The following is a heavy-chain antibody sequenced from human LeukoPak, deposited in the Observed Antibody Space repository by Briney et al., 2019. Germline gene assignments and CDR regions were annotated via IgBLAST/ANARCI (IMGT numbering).Heavy chain of an antibody. Sequence: GGSLRLSCVASGFTFSSYWMNWVRQAPGKGLVWVSRIASDGSSTTYADSVKGRFSISRDNAKNTLYLQMNSLRVEDTAVYYCARGRPHGNDYWGQGTLVTVSS. CDR1: GFTFSSYW. D-gene: IGHD4-23*01. J-gene: IGHJ4*02. CDR2: IASDGSST. V-gene: IGHV3-74*01. CDR3: ARGRPHGNDY.